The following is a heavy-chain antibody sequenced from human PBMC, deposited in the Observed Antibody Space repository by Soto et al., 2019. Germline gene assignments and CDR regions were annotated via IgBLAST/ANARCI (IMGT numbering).Heavy chain of an antibody. Sequence: QVQLVQSGAEGKKPGASVKVSCKASGYTFANYGLSRVRQAPGQGLEWMGWVSTYSCNTYYLQKLQGRVTMTTDTATSTAYMTLWILTSDDTAVYYCACVLGDSCSWWRHGAFDIWGQGTLVTVSS. D-gene: IGHD6-13*01. V-gene: IGHV1-18*01. CDR3: ACVLGDSCSWWRHGAFDI. J-gene: IGHJ3*02. CDR1: GYTFANYG. CDR2: VSTYSCNT.